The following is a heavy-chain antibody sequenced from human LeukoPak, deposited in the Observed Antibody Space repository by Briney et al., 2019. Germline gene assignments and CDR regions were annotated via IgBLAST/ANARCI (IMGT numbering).Heavy chain of an antibody. Sequence: PGGSLRLSCSASGFTFSNYWMNWVRQAPGKGLEWVSSISSSSTYIYYADSVKGRFTISRDNAKNSLYLQMNSLRDEDTAVYYCARGSPNLFDYWGQGTLVTVSS. J-gene: IGHJ4*02. CDR1: GFTFSNYW. CDR3: ARGSPNLFDY. V-gene: IGHV3-21*01. CDR2: ISSSSTYI. D-gene: IGHD1-14*01.